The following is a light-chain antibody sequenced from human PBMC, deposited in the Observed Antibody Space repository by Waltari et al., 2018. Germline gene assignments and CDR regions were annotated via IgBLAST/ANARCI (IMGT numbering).Light chain of an antibody. CDR1: ENIRSF. CDR2: DTS. CDR3: QKYGTLPAT. Sequence: DIVSTQSPGTLSLSPGERATLSCRASENIRSFLAWYQQKPGQAPRLLIYDTSTRATGIPDRFSGSGSGTDFSLTISRLEPEDFAVYYCQKYGTLPATFGQGTKVEIK. J-gene: IGKJ1*01. V-gene: IGKV3-20*01.